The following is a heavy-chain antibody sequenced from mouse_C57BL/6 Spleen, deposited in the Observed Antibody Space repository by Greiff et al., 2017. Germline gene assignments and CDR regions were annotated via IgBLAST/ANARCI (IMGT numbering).Heavy chain of an antibody. Sequence: VKLQESGPGLVAPSQSLSITCTVSGFSLTSYGVDWVRQPPGKGLEWLGVIWGGGSTNYNSAPMSRLNISKDKSKSQVFLKMNSLQTNDTAMYYCDVTGAWFAYWGQGTLVTVSA. V-gene: IGHV2-9*01. CDR2: IWGGGST. CDR1: GFSLTSYG. CDR3: DVTGAWFAY. D-gene: IGHD4-1*01. J-gene: IGHJ3*01.